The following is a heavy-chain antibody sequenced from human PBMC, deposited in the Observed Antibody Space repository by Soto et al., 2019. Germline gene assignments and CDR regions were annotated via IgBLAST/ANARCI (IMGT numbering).Heavy chain of an antibody. CDR1: GFTFSSYS. CDR2: ISSSSSTI. CDR3: ARPFAGIAVASH. Sequence: EVQLVESGGGLVQPGGSLRLSCAASGFTFSSYSMNWVRQAPGKGLEWVPYISSSSSTIYYADSVKGRFTISRDNAKNSLYLQMNSLRDEDTAVYYCARPFAGIAVASHWGQGTLVTVSS. V-gene: IGHV3-48*02. J-gene: IGHJ4*02. D-gene: IGHD6-19*01.